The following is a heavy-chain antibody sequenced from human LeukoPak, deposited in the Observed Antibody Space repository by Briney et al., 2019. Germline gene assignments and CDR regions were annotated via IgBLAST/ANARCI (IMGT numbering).Heavy chain of an antibody. J-gene: IGHJ3*02. V-gene: IGHV3-21*01. D-gene: IGHD6-19*01. CDR3: ARDYPYSSGWYRDAFDI. CDR1: GFTFSSYS. Sequence: GGSLRLSCAASGFTFSSYSMNWVRQAPGKGLEWVSSISSSSSYIYYADSVKGRFTIPRDNAKNSLYLQMNSLRAEDTAVYYCARDYPYSSGWYRDAFDIWGQGTMVTVSS. CDR2: ISSSSSYI.